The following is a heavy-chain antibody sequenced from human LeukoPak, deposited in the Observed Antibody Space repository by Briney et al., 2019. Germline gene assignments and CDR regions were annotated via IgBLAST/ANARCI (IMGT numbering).Heavy chain of an antibody. CDR1: GFTFTTYA. V-gene: IGHV3-23*01. CDR3: ERRKYDSSGFDY. J-gene: IGHJ4*02. D-gene: IGHD3-22*01. Sequence: GGSLRLSCAASGFTFTTYAMSWVRQAPGKGLEWVSSGSGANTYYSDSVKGRFTISRDNSKDTLYLQMNSLRAEDTAIYFCERRKYDSSGFDYWGQETLVTVSS. CDR2: SGSGANT.